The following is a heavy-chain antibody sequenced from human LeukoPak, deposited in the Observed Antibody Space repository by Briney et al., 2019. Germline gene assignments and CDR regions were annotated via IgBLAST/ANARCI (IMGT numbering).Heavy chain of an antibody. Sequence: PGGSLRLACAASGFTFSSYSMNWVRQAPGKGLEWVSSISSSRSYIYYADSVKGRFTISRDNAKNSLYLQMNSLRAEDTAVYYCARNAYPITLVRGHSYYYGMDVWGQGTTVTVSS. CDR2: ISSSRSYI. J-gene: IGHJ6*02. V-gene: IGHV3-21*01. CDR3: ARNAYPITLVRGHSYYYGMDV. D-gene: IGHD3-10*01. CDR1: GFTFSSYS.